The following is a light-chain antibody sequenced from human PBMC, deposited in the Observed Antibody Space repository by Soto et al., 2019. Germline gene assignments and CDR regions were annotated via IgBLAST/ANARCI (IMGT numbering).Light chain of an antibody. J-gene: IGLJ2*01. V-gene: IGLV4-69*01. Sequence: QPVLTQSPSASASLGASVKLTCTLSSGHTSYAIAWHQQQPETGPRFLMNLNTDGSHNKGDGIPDRFSGSSSGAERYLTISSLQSEDEADYYCQTWDSGTRVFGGGTKLTVL. CDR1: SGHTSYA. CDR2: LNTDGSH. CDR3: QTWDSGTRV.